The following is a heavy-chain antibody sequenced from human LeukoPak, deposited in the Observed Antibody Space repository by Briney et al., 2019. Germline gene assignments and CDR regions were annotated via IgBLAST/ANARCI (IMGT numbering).Heavy chain of an antibody. CDR2: ISSSGGRT. V-gene: IGHV3-23*01. D-gene: IGHD4-17*01. Sequence: GGSLRLSCAASGFTFSSYAMIWVRQAPGKGLEWVSAISSSGGRTYYADSVKGRFTISRDNSKNALYLQMNSLRAEDTAVYYCAKEDGYGAKNYWGQGTLVTVSS. J-gene: IGHJ4*02. CDR3: AKEDGYGAKNY. CDR1: GFTFSSYA.